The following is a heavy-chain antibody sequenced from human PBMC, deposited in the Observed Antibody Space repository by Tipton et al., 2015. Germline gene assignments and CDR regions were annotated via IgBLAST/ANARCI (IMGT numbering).Heavy chain of an antibody. J-gene: IGHJ4*02. CDR3: ARRPHYSDSSVYYSFYFDY. CDR2: ISSSSYI. Sequence: SLRLSCAASGFTFHTYSMNWVRQAPGKGLEWVSSISSSSYIFYADSVKGRFTISRDNAKNPLYLQMNSLRVEDTAVYFCARRPHYSDSSVYYSFYFDYWGQGTLVTVSS. CDR1: GFTFHTYS. V-gene: IGHV3-21*04. D-gene: IGHD3-22*01.